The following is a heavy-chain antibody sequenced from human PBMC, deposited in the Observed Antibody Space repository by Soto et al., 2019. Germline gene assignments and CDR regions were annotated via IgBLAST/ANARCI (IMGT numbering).Heavy chain of an antibody. J-gene: IGHJ6*02. CDR3: ARDLYCDDGSYYGMDV. D-gene: IGHD3-22*01. CDR2: ISSSSSYT. CDR1: GFTFSDYY. V-gene: IGHV3-11*05. Sequence: QVQLVESGGGLVKPGGSLRLYCAASGFTFSDYYMSLIRQAPGKRLEWVSYISSSSSYTNYADSVKGRFTISRDNAKNSLNLQMNSLRAEDTDVYYCARDLYCDDGSYYGMDVWGQGTTVTVSS.